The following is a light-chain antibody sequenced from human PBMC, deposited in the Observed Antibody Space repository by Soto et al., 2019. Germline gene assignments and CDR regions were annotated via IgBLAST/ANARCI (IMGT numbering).Light chain of an antibody. J-gene: IGLJ1*01. CDR2: DVN. CDR1: SSDVGYYNY. CDR3: SSYTSSSTLV. V-gene: IGLV2-14*03. Sequence: QSALTQPASVSGSPGQSITISCTGTSSDVGYYNYVSWYQHHPGKVPKLMIYDVNNWPSGVSNRFSGSKSGNTASLTISGLQAEDESDYYCSSYTSSSTLVFGTGTKLTVL.